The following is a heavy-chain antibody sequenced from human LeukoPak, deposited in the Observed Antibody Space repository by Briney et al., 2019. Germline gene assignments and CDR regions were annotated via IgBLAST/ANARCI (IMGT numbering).Heavy chain of an antibody. CDR1: GYTFTSYG. CDR3: ARDQHPPYGSGIDY. V-gene: IGHV1-18*01. J-gene: IGHJ4*02. Sequence: GASVKVSCKASGYTFTSYGISWVRQAPGQGLEWMGWISAYNGNTNYAQKLQGRVTMTTDTSTSTAYMGLRSLRSDDTAVYYCARDQHPPYGSGIDYWGQGTLVTVSS. D-gene: IGHD3-10*01. CDR2: ISAYNGNT.